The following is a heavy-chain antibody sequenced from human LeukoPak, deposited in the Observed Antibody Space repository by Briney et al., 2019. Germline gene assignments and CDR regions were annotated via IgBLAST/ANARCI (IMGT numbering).Heavy chain of an antibody. Sequence: VKPSETLSLTCTVSGGSISSSSYYWSWIRQPPGKGLEWIGEISHSGSTNYNPSLKSRVTISVDTSKNQFSLKLSSVTAADTAVYYCARGLMSGRHNWFDPWGQGTLVTVSS. J-gene: IGHJ5*02. D-gene: IGHD3-10*01. V-gene: IGHV4-39*07. CDR2: ISHSGST. CDR1: GGSISSSSYY. CDR3: ARGLMSGRHNWFDP.